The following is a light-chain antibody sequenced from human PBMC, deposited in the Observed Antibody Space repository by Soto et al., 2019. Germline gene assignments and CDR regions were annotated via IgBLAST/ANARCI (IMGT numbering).Light chain of an antibody. CDR2: AAS. CDR1: QSVSSTF. Sequence: EIVLTQSPGTPSLSPGERATLSCRASQSVSSTFLAWYQQKPGQAPRLLIYAASSRATGIPDRFSGSGSGTDFTLTISRLEAEYFAVYYCQQYGSSLFSFGPGTKVYIK. V-gene: IGKV3-20*01. J-gene: IGKJ3*01. CDR3: QQYGSSLFS.